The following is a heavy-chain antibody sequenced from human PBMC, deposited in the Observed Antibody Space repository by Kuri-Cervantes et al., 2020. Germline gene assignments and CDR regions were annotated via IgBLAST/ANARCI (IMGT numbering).Heavy chain of an antibody. CDR3: ARHGELLLPFDY. D-gene: IGHD2-15*01. CDR1: GGSISSSSYY. V-gene: IGHV4-39*01. Sequence: SETLSLTCSVSGGSISSSSYYWGWVRQPPGKGLEWIGSIYYRGNTYYNPSLESRLTISVDTSKNHFSLKLSSVTAADTAVYYSARHGELLLPFDYWGQGTLVTVSS. J-gene: IGHJ4*02. CDR2: IYYRGNT.